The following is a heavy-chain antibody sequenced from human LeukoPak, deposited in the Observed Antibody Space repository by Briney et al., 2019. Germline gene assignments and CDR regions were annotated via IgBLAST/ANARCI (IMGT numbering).Heavy chain of an antibody. D-gene: IGHD3-10*01. CDR3: ARHNKWFGELLSFDY. CDR1: GGSFSGYY. J-gene: IGHJ4*02. Sequence: SETLSLTCAVYGGSFSGYYWSWIRQPPGKGLEWIGEINHSGSTNYNPSLKSRVTISVDTSKNQFSLKLSSVTAADTAVYYCARHNKWFGELLSFDYWGQGTLVTVSS. V-gene: IGHV4-34*01. CDR2: INHSGST.